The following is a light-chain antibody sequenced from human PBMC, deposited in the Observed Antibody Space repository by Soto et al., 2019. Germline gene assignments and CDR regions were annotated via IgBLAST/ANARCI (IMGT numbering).Light chain of an antibody. CDR2: DAS. J-gene: IGKJ2*01. V-gene: IGKV3-20*01. CDR1: QSVTNNY. Sequence: EIVLTQSPGTLSLSPGERATLSCRASQSVTNNYLAWYQQKPGQAPRLLIYDASGRPAGIPDRFSGSGSGTDFTLTIPRLEPEDFAVYYCQQYGSSPYTFGQGTKLEIK. CDR3: QQYGSSPYT.